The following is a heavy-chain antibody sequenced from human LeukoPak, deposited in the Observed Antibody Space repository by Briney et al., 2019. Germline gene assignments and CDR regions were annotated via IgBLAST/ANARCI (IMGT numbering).Heavy chain of an antibody. J-gene: IGHJ5*02. CDR1: GYTFTGYY. CDR2: INPNSGGT. CDR3: ARDSTAAAGTLNWFDP. V-gene: IGHV1-2*02. D-gene: IGHD6-13*01. Sequence: ASVKVSCKASGYTFTGYYMHWVRQAPGQGLEWMGWINPNSGGTNYAQKFQGRVTMTRDTSISTAYMELSRLRSDDTAVYYCARDSTAAAGTLNWFDPWGQGTLVTVSS.